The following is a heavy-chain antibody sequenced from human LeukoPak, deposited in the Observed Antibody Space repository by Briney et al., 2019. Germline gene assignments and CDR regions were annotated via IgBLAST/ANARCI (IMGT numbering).Heavy chain of an antibody. Sequence: ASVKVSCKASGGTFSSYAISWVRQAPGQGLEWMGRIIPILGIANYAQKFQGRVTITADKSTSTAYMELSSLRSEDTAVYYCARDGAYSYGYAYFDYWGQGTLVTVPS. V-gene: IGHV1-69*04. CDR1: GGTFSSYA. D-gene: IGHD5-18*01. CDR3: ARDGAYSYGYAYFDY. CDR2: IIPILGIA. J-gene: IGHJ4*02.